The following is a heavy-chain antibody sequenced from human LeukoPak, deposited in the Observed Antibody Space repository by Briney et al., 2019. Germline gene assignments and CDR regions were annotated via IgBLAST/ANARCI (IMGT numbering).Heavy chain of an antibody. CDR1: GFTFSSYA. CDR3: ARDPTAAAGKIDY. Sequence: GGSLRLSCAASGFTFSSYAMHWVRQAPGKGLEWVAVISYDGSNKYYADSVKGRFTISRDNSKNTLYLQMNSLRAEDTAVYYCARDPTAAAGKIDYWGREPWSPSPQ. D-gene: IGHD6-13*01. J-gene: IGHJ4*02. CDR2: ISYDGSNK. V-gene: IGHV3-30*04.